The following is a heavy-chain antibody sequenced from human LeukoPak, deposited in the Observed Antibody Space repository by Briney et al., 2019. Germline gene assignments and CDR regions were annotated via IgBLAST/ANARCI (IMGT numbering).Heavy chain of an antibody. Sequence: PGGSLRLSCAASGFTFSSYSMNWVRQAPGKGLEWVSSISSSSSYIYYADSVKGRFTISRDNAKNSLYLQMNSLRAEDTAVYYCARDDYSNYGMDVRGQGTTVTVSS. V-gene: IGHV3-21*01. D-gene: IGHD4-11*01. CDR1: GFTFSSYS. J-gene: IGHJ6*02. CDR2: ISSSSSYI. CDR3: ARDDYSNYGMDV.